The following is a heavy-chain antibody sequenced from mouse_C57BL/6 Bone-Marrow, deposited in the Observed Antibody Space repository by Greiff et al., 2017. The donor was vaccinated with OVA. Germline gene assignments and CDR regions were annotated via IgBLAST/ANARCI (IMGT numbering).Heavy chain of an antibody. V-gene: IGHV1-47*01. J-gene: IGHJ2*01. CDR3: ARRKSYGNYVDY. CDR2: FHPYNDDT. Sequence: QVQLQQSGAELVKPGASVQMSCKASGYTFTTYPIEWIKQNHGKSLEWIGNFHPYNDDTKYNEKFKGKATLTVEKSSSTVYLELSRLTSDDSAVYYCARRKSYGNYVDYWGQGTTLTVSS. D-gene: IGHD2-1*01. CDR1: GYTFTTYP.